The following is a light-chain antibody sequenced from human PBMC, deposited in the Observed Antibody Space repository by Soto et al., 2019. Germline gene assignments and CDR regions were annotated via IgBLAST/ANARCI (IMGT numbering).Light chain of an antibody. CDR2: AAS. CDR1: QAIRTA. Sequence: AIQLTQSPSSLYASVGDRVTITCRASQAIRTALGWYQQKPGKVPKLLIYAASILQSGVPSRFSGSGSGTDFTLTISSLQPEDFAVYYCQQYGSSRWTFGQGTKVDIK. J-gene: IGKJ1*01. V-gene: IGKV1-6*01. CDR3: QQYGSSRWT.